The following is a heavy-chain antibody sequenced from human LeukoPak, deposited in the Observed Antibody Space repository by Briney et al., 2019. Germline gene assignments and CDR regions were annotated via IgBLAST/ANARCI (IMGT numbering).Heavy chain of an antibody. D-gene: IGHD4-17*01. V-gene: IGHV1-69*04. Sequence: SVKVSCKASGGTFSSYVISWVRQAPGQGLEWMGRIIPILGIANYAQKFQGRVTIPADKSTGTACMELSSLRSEDTAVYYCARGAHMDCGDYPGDREAFDIWGQGTMVTVSS. J-gene: IGHJ3*02. CDR3: ARGAHMDCGDYPGDREAFDI. CDR2: IIPILGIA. CDR1: GGTFSSYV.